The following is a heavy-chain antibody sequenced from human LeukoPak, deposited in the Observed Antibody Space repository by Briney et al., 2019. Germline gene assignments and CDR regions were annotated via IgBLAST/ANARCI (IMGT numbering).Heavy chain of an antibody. V-gene: IGHV3-23*01. CDR1: GFTFSSYA. D-gene: IGHD5-24*01. Sequence: GGSLRLSCAASGFTFSSYAMTWVRQAPGKGLEWVSIIYSGGSTYYADSVKGRFTISRNNAKNSLYLQMNSLRVEDTALYYCARSSRDGYNLIDYMDVWGKGTTVTVSS. CDR2: IYSGGST. CDR3: ARSSRDGYNLIDYMDV. J-gene: IGHJ6*03.